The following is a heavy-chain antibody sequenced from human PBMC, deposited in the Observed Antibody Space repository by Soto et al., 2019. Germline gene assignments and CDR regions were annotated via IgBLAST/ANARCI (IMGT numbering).Heavy chain of an antibody. CDR3: ARDSSYGGNSFFDY. CDR1: GGSISSYY. CDR2: IYYSGST. J-gene: IGHJ4*02. Sequence: QVQLQESGPGLVKPSETLSLTCTVSGGSISSYYWSWIRQPPGKGLEWIGYIYYSGSTNYNPSLTSRVTISVDTSKNQFSLKLSSVTAADTAVYYCARDSSYGGNSFFDYWGQGTLVTVSS. D-gene: IGHD4-17*01. V-gene: IGHV4-59*01.